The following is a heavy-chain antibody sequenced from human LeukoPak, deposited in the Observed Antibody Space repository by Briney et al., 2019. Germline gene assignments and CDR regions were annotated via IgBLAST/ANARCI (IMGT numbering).Heavy chain of an antibody. CDR1: GFTFSSYA. CDR3: FASGYCSGVGCYYVHFDY. Sequence: GGSLRLSCAASGFTFSSYAMSWVRQPPGKGLEWVSAISGSGGSTYYADSVKGRFTISRDNSKTTLYLQMNSLRAEDTAVYYCFASGYCSGVGCYYVHFDYWGQGTLVTVSS. V-gene: IGHV3-23*01. CDR2: ISGSGGST. J-gene: IGHJ4*02. D-gene: IGHD2-15*01.